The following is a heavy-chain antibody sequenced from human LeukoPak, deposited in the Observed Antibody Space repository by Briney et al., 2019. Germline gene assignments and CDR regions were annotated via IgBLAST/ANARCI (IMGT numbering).Heavy chain of an antibody. CDR1: GFTFSSYW. Sequence: GGSLRLSCAASGFTFSSYWMFWVRQAPGKGLVWVSRVNSDGTSTNYADSVKGRFTVSRDNAKNTLYLQMNSLRAEDTAVYYCAREGTVAGGGFGYYYYGMDVWGQGTTVTVSS. CDR2: VNSDGTST. CDR3: AREGTVAGGGFGYYYYGMDV. D-gene: IGHD6-19*01. V-gene: IGHV3-74*01. J-gene: IGHJ6*02.